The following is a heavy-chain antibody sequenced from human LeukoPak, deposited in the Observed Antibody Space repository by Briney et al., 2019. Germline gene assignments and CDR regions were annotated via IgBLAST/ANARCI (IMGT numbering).Heavy chain of an antibody. J-gene: IGHJ4*02. D-gene: IGHD5-18*01. CDR1: GYSFSSHW. CDR3: ARQYSYGSFDY. Sequence: GESLKISCKSSGYSFSSHWIGWVRQMPGKGLEWMGIIQPGDSDTRYSPSFQCQVTISADKSISTAYLQWSSLKASDTAMYYCARQYSYGSFDYWGQGTLVTVSS. V-gene: IGHV5-51*01. CDR2: IQPGDSDT.